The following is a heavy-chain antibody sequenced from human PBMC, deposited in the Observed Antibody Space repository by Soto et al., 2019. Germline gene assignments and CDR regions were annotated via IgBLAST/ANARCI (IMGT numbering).Heavy chain of an antibody. Sequence: QVQLVQSGAEVRKPGASVKVSSKASGYTFTGYYMHWMRQAPGQVLECMGWINPNSGGTNYAQKFQGWVTMTRDTSISTAYMELSRLRSDDTAVYYCARGSRMITFGGVIVTQTHFDYWGQGTLVTVSS. CDR3: ARGSRMITFGGVIVTQTHFDY. CDR1: GYTFTGYY. J-gene: IGHJ4*02. CDR2: INPNSGGT. D-gene: IGHD3-16*02. V-gene: IGHV1-2*04.